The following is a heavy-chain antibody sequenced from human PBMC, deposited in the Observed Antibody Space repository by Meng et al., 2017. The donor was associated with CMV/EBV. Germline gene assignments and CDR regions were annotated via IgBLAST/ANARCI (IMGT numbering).Heavy chain of an antibody. J-gene: IGHJ4*02. D-gene: IGHD4-17*01. CDR2: IYTSWST. CDR1: GGSLSTYY. V-gene: IGHV4-4*07. CDR3: ARGPEVDYGDYVGLDY. Sequence: PRLVTPSEPLALTSTVSGGSLSTYYWSWIPQPAWKGLELIGRIYTSWSTNYNPSLKSRVTMSVDTSKNQFSLKLSSVTAADTAVYYCARGPEVDYGDYVGLDYWGQGTLVTVSS.